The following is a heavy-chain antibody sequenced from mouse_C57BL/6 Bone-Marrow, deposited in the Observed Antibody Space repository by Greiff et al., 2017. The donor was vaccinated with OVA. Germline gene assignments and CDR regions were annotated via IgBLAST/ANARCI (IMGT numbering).Heavy chain of an antibody. CDR1: GYTFTSYW. CDR2: IDPSDSYT. D-gene: IGHD2-5*01. CDR3: ARGGAYYSNFYYYAMDY. V-gene: IGHV1-50*01. Sequence: QVQLKQPGAELVKPGASVKLSCKASGYTFTSYWMQWVKQRPGQGLEWIGEIDPSDSYTNYNQKFKGKATLTVDTSSSTAYMQLSSLTSEDSAVYYWARGGAYYSNFYYYAMDYWGQEPQSPSPQ. J-gene: IGHJ4*01.